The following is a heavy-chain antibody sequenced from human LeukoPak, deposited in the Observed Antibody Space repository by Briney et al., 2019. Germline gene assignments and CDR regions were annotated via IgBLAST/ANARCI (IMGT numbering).Heavy chain of an antibody. J-gene: IGHJ4*02. Sequence: GGSRRPSWAPSGSTLPTAWRAWVRQPPGRGRGWVGRIKSRPDGGTTDYAAPVKGRFTISRDDSKNTLYLHMNSLKTEDTAVYYCITVYDSVANWGQGTLVTVSS. CDR2: IKSRPDGGTT. CDR1: GSTLPTAW. V-gene: IGHV3-15*01. D-gene: IGHD5-12*01. CDR3: ITVYDSVAN.